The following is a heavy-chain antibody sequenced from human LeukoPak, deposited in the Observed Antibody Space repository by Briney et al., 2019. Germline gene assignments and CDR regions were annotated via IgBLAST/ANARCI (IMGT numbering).Heavy chain of an antibody. CDR2: ISHSGST. Sequence: SETLSLTCAVSGGSISSSNWWSWVRQPPGKGLEWIGEISHSGSTNYNPSLESRATISVDRSKNQFSLRLNSVTAVDTAVYFCARVTGTTPFDYWGQGTLVTVSS. D-gene: IGHD1-1*01. V-gene: IGHV4-4*02. CDR3: ARVTGTTPFDY. CDR1: GGSISSSNW. J-gene: IGHJ4*02.